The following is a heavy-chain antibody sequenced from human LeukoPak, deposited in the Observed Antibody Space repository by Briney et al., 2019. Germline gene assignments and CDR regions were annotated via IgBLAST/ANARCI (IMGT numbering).Heavy chain of an antibody. J-gene: IGHJ3*02. CDR2: INPNSGGT. D-gene: IGHD3-22*01. CDR3: AKFYYDSSGMEAFDI. V-gene: IGHV1-2*02. CDR1: GYTFTGYY. Sequence: ASVKFSCNASGYTFTGYYMHWVRQAPGQGLEWMGWINPNSGGTNYAQKFQGRVTMTRDTSISTAYMELSRLRSDDTAVYYCAKFYYDSSGMEAFDIWGQGTMVTVSS.